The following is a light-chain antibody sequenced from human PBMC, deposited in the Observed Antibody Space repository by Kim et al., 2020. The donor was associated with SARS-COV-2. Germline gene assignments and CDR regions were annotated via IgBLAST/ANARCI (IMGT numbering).Light chain of an antibody. CDR3: QSFDSSTWV. CDR2: EDD. J-gene: IGLJ3*02. Sequence: NFMLTQPPSVSESPGKTVTISCTPDSGTIASNFVQWFQQRPGSSPTTVIFEDDRRPSGVPDRFFGSVDVSSNSASLTISGLKTEDEADYYCQSFDSSTWVFGGGTKLTVL. CDR1: SGTIASNF. V-gene: IGLV6-57*01.